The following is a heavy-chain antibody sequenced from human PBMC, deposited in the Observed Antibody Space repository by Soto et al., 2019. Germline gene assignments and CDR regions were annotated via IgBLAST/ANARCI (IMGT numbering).Heavy chain of an antibody. Sequence: EVQLVESGGGLVEPGGSLRLSCAASGFTFSAFDMHWVRQATGKGLEWVAAIGTLHDAYYPDSVKGRFTISRENAKNSLYLQMNTQRAGETAVYYCAKQASYWHGGGGWFDPWGQGTLVTVSS. V-gene: IGHV3-13*01. D-gene: IGHD2-8*02. J-gene: IGHJ5*02. CDR2: IGTLHDA. CDR1: GFTFSAFD. CDR3: AKQASYWHGGGGWFDP.